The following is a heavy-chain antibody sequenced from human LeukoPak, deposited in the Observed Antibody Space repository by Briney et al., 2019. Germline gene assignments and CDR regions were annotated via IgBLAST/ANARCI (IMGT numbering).Heavy chain of an antibody. CDR3: AREPQYMWNDD. Sequence: ASVKVSCKASGYTFTDYYIHWVRQAPGQGLEWMGWINPKSGGTNLAQKFQGRVTMTRDTSISTAYMELSTLTSDDTAVYFCAREPQYMWNDDWGQGTLVTVSS. V-gene: IGHV1-2*02. D-gene: IGHD1-20*01. CDR1: GYTFTDYY. CDR2: INPKSGGT. J-gene: IGHJ4*02.